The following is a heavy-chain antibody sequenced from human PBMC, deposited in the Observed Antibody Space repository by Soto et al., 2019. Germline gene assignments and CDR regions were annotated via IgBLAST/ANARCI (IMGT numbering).Heavy chain of an antibody. Sequence: QVQLQESGPGLVKPSETLSLTCTVSGGSISSYYWSWIRQPPGKGLEWIGYIYYRGYTNYNPSLTSRVTISVDTSKNQFSLKLSSVTAADTAVYYCATAARRAGNFDCWGQGTLVTVSS. J-gene: IGHJ4*02. CDR3: ATAARRAGNFDC. CDR2: IYYRGYT. CDR1: GGSISSYY. V-gene: IGHV4-59*01. D-gene: IGHD6-6*01.